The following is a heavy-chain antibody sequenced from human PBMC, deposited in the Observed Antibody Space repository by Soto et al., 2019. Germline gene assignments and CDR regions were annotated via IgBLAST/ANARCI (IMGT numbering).Heavy chain of an antibody. CDR3: ARNERYDFWSGYYPLDY. V-gene: IGHV1-69*13. CDR1: GGTFGSYA. Sequence: SVKVSCKASGGTFGSYAISWVRQAPGQGLEWMGGIIPIFGTANYAQKFQGRVTITADESTSTAYMELSSLRSEDTAVYYCARNERYDFWSGYYPLDYWGQGTLVTVSS. CDR2: IIPIFGTA. D-gene: IGHD3-3*01. J-gene: IGHJ4*02.